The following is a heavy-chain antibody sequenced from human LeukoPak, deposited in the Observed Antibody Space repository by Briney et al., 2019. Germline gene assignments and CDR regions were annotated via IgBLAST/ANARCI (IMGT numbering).Heavy chain of an antibody. J-gene: IGHJ6*04. D-gene: IGHD3-16*01. CDR3: AKVIMITFGGVTYYYYGMDV. CDR2: ISGSGGST. Sequence: GGFLRLSCAASGFTFSSYAMSWVRQAPGKGLEWVSAISGSGGSTYYADSVKGRFTISRDNSKNTLHLQMNSLRAEDTAVYYCAKVIMITFGGVTYYYYGMDVWGKGTTVTVSS. V-gene: IGHV3-23*01. CDR1: GFTFSSYA.